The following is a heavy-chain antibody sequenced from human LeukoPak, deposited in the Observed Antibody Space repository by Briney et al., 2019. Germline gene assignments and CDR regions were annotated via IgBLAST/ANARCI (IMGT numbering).Heavy chain of an antibody. D-gene: IGHD1-26*01. J-gene: IGHJ4*02. CDR1: GDSISSYY. V-gene: IGHV4-59*08. CDR3: ARHKTVGPTNFDY. Sequence: TSETLSLTCTVSGDSISSYYWNWIRQPPGKGLEWIGYIYYSGSTNYNPSLKSRVTISVDTSKNQFSLKLSSVTAADTAVYYCARHKTVGPTNFDYWGQGTLVTVSS. CDR2: IYYSGST.